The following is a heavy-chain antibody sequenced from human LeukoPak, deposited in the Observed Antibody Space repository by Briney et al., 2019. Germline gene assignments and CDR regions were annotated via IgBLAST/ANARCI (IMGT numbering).Heavy chain of an antibody. J-gene: IGHJ4*02. V-gene: IGHV4-59*01. D-gene: IGHD2-8*01. CDR3: ARGSPGMVYATYFDY. CDR2: IHYSGST. Sequence: SETLSLTCSVSGGSINTTYWSWIRQPPGRGLEWIGSIHYSGSTNYNSSLKSRVTISVDTSKNQFSLKMISVTAADTAVYYCARGSPGMVYATYFDYWGQGTLVTVSS. CDR1: GGSINTTY.